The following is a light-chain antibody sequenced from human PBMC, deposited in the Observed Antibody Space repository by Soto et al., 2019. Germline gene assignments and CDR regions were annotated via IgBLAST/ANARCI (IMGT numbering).Light chain of an antibody. Sequence: QSVLTQPPSVSGSPGQSVTISCTGTSSDVGSYNRVSWYQQPPGTAPKLMIYEVSNRPSGVPDRFSGSKSGNTASLTISGLQAEDEADYYCSSYTSSSTFYVFGTGTKV. CDR3: SSYTSSSTFYV. CDR2: EVS. J-gene: IGLJ1*01. CDR1: SSDVGSYNR. V-gene: IGLV2-18*02.